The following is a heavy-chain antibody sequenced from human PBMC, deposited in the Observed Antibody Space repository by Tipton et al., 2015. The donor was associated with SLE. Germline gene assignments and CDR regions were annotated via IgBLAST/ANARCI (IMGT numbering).Heavy chain of an antibody. CDR1: GGSISSHY. Sequence: LRLSCTVSGGSISSHYWSWIRQPPGKGLGWIGYIYYSGSTHYNPSLKSRVTISVDTSKNQFSLKLSSVTAADTAVYYCAIDRGPNYHYYMDVWGKGTTVTVSS. V-gene: IGHV4-59*11. CDR3: AIDRGPNYHYYMDV. J-gene: IGHJ6*03. D-gene: IGHD3-16*01. CDR2: IYYSGST.